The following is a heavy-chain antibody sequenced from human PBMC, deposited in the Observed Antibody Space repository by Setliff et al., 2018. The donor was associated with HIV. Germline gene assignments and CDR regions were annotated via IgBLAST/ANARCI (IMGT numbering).Heavy chain of an antibody. CDR2: IIPIFGTA. Sequence: SVKVSCKASGVTFSSYAINWVRQAPGQGLEWMGGIIPIFGTANYEKKFQGRLTIPADESLTTAYMELSSLTSEETAVYYGARPTTEGDYYDSSGYLSGAFDIWGQGTMVTVSS. D-gene: IGHD3-22*01. V-gene: IGHV1-69*13. J-gene: IGHJ3*02. CDR3: ARPTTEGDYYDSSGYLSGAFDI. CDR1: GVTFSSYA.